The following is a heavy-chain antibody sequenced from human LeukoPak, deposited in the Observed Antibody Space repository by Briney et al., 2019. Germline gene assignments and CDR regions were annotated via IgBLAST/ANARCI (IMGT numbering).Heavy chain of an antibody. CDR2: ISSTTSYI. CDR1: GFTFSSYT. CDR3: ASPRTYCSSASCYID. D-gene: IGHD2-2*02. J-gene: IGHJ4*02. Sequence: PGGSLRLSCAASGFTFSSYTMNWVRQAPGKGLEWVSSISSTTSYIFYADSVKGRFTISRDNAKNSLNLQMNSLRAEDTAVYYCASPRTYCSSASCYIDWGQGTLVTVSS. V-gene: IGHV3-21*01.